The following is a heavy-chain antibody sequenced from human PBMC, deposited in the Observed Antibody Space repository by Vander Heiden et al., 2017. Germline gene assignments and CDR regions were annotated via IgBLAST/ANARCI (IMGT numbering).Heavy chain of an antibody. CDR2: VSAYNGNT. D-gene: IGHD6-19*01. CDR3: ARLYSSGLGDY. V-gene: IGHV1-18*01. J-gene: IGHJ4*02. CDR1: GYTFACYG. Sequence: HVQLVQSGAEVKKPGASVKVSCKASGYTFACYGIGWVRQVPGPGLGWMGWVSAYNGNTNNAQKRQGRVTMTTDTTTSTAYMELRSLRSDDTAVYYCARLYSSGLGDYWGQGTLVTVSS.